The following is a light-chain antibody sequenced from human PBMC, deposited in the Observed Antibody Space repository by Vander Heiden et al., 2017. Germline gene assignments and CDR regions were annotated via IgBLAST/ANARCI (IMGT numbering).Light chain of an antibody. V-gene: IGKV1-5*03. CDR2: QAS. J-gene: IGKJ1*01. Sequence: DIQMTQSPSTLSASVGDRITITCRASQSINRWLAWYQQKPGKAPKLLIDQASSLEGGVPSRFSGSGYGTEFTLTISSLQPDDFATYYCQQFDSYPRTFGQGTKVEIK. CDR3: QQFDSYPRT. CDR1: QSINRW.